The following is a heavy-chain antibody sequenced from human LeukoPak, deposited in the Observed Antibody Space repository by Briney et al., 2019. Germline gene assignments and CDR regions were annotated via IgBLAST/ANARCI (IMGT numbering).Heavy chain of an antibody. D-gene: IGHD2-2*01. CDR1: GGSISSSSYY. Sequence: SETPSLTCTVSGGSISSSSYYWGWIRQPPGKGLEWIGSIYYSGSTYYNPSLKSRVTISVDTSKNQFSLKLSSVTAADTAVYYCARLPKRRYCSSTSCYYDAFDIWGQGTMVTVSS. CDR3: ARLPKRRYCSSTSCYYDAFDI. CDR2: IYYSGST. J-gene: IGHJ3*02. V-gene: IGHV4-39*01.